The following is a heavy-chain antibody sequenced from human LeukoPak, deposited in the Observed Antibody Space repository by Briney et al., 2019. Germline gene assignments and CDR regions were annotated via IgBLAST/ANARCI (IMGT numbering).Heavy chain of an antibody. J-gene: IGHJ4*02. V-gene: IGHV3-23*01. CDR1: GLTFSSYA. D-gene: IGHD4-17*01. CDR3: AKDQNTVATAPFDY. Sequence: GGSLRLSCAASGLTFSSYAMSWVRQAPGKGLEWVSAINSAGSTYYGDSVRGRFTISRDNSKNVLHLQMNSLRAEDTALYYCAKDQNTVATAPFDYWGLGTLVTVSS. CDR2: INSAGST.